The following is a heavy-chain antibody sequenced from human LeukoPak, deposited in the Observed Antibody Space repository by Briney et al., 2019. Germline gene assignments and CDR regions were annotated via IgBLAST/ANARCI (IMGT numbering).Heavy chain of an antibody. CDR3: ARDLLRRDGYSYGSDC. D-gene: IGHD5-18*01. V-gene: IGHV1-46*01. Sequence: ASVKVSCKASGYTFTSYYMHWVRQAPGQGLEWMGIINPSGGSTSYAQKFQGRVTMTRDTSTSTVYMELSSLRSEDTAVYYCARDLLRRDGYSYGSDCWGQGTLVSVSS. J-gene: IGHJ4*02. CDR1: GYTFTSYY. CDR2: INPSGGST.